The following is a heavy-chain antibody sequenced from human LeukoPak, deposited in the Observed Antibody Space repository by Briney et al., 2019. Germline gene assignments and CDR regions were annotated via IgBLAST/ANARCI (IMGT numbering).Heavy chain of an antibody. CDR3: ARDFGELLFVY. V-gene: IGHV3-48*03. J-gene: IGHJ4*02. CDR1: GFTFSSYE. Sequence: PGGSLRLSCAASGFTFSSYEMNWVRQAPGKGLEWVSYISSSGSTINYADSVKGRFTISRDNAKNSLYLQMNSLRAEDTAVYYCARDFGELLFVYWGQGTLVTVSS. CDR2: ISSSGSTI. D-gene: IGHD3-10*01.